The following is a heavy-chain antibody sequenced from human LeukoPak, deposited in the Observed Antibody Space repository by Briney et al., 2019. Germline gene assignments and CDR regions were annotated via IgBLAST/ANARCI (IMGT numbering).Heavy chain of an antibody. CDR1: GGSISTSSYY. Sequence: SETLSLTCIVSGGSISTSSYYWGWLGQPPGKGLEWVGSIYYSGSTYYNPSLKSRVTISVDTSKNQFSLKLSSVTAADTAVYYCARQTSGNYGSGSFAWGQGTLVTVSS. J-gene: IGHJ4*02. V-gene: IGHV4-39*01. CDR3: ARQTSGNYGSGSFA. CDR2: IYYSGST. D-gene: IGHD3-10*01.